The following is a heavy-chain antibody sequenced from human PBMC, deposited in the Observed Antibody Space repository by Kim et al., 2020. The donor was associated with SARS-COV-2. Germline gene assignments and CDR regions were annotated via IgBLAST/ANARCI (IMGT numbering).Heavy chain of an antibody. CDR1: GFTFSSYA. D-gene: IGHD6-19*01. CDR2: ISGSGGST. V-gene: IGHV3-23*01. CDR3: AKSSDSSGWNSNDY. J-gene: IGHJ4*02. Sequence: GGSLRLSCAASGFTFSSYAMSWVRQAPGKGLEWVSAISGSGGSTYYADSVKGRFTISRDNSKNTLYLQMNSLRAEDTAVYYCAKSSDSSGWNSNDYWGQGTLVTVSS.